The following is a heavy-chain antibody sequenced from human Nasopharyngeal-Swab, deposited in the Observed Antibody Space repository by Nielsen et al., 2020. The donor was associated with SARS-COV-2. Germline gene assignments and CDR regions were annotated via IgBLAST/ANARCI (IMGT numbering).Heavy chain of an antibody. V-gene: IGHV3-23*01. J-gene: IGHJ6*02. CDR3: AKDRDSGDDSDDYYHYYGMDV. CDR1: GFTFSTYA. CDR2: ISGSDYST. D-gene: IGHD5-12*01. Sequence: GVLKISCAASGFTFSTYAISWVRQAPGKGLEWVSVISGSDYSTHYADSVKGRFTISRDNSKNTVSLQMNSLRAEDTAIYYCAKDRDSGDDSDDYYHYYGMDVWGQGTTVTVSS.